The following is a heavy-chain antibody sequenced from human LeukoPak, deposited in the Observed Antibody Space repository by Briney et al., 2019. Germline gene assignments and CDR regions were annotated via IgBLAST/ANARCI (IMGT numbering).Heavy chain of an antibody. V-gene: IGHV3-66*01. CDR1: GLTVSSNY. D-gene: IGHD5-12*01. CDR3: AMGAIVATIDY. CDR2: IYSGSST. Sequence: AGGSLRLSCAASGLTVSSNYMSWVSQAPGKGLEWVSLIYSGSSTYYADSVKGRFTISRDKSKNTLYLQMSSLRVEDTAVYYCAMGAIVATIDYWGQGTLVTVSS. J-gene: IGHJ4*02.